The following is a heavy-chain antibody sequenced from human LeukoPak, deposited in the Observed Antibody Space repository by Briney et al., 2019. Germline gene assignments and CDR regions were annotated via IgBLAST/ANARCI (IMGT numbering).Heavy chain of an antibody. D-gene: IGHD3-10*01. CDR3: ARDQSGENWFDP. CDR2: INPNSGGT. Sequence: GASVKVSCKASGYTFTGYYMHWVRQAPGQGREWMGWINPNSGGTNYAQKFQGRVTMTRDTSISTAYMELSRLRSDDTAVYYCARDQSGENWFDPWGQGTLVTVSS. J-gene: IGHJ5*02. CDR1: GYTFTGYY. V-gene: IGHV1-2*02.